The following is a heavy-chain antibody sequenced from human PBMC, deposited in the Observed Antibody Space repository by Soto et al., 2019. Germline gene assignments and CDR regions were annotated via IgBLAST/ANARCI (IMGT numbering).Heavy chain of an antibody. CDR1: GDSFSGYS. D-gene: IGHD2-21*01. CDR3: ARGATRIQLWPFDF. CDR2: INHSGRN. J-gene: IGHJ4*02. V-gene: IGHV4-34*01. Sequence: PSETLSLMCAVYGDSFSGYSWSWIRQSPGKGLEWIGDINHSGRNNFNPSLQSRVTMSVDTSKNQFSLSLSSVTAADTAMYYCARGATRIQLWPFDFWGQGTLVTVSS.